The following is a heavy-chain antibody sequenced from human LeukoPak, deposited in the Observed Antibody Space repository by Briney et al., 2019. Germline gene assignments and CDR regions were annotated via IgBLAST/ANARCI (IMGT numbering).Heavy chain of an antibody. CDR3: ARHAGSALFDY. J-gene: IGHJ4*02. CDR1: GGSISSGTYY. V-gene: IGHV4-39*01. CDR2: IYYSGST. Sequence: PSETLSLTCIVSGGSISSGTYYWGWIRQPPGKGLEWIGSIYYSGSTYYNPSLKSRVTISVDTSKNQFSLKLSSVTAADTAVYYCARHAGSALFDYWGQGTLVTVSS. D-gene: IGHD3-10*01.